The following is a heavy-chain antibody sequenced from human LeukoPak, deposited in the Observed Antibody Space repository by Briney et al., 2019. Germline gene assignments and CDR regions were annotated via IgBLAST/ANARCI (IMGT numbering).Heavy chain of an antibody. J-gene: IGHJ4*02. CDR1: GFTFSTYA. CDR2: ISFDGTIK. V-gene: IGHV3-30*01. Sequence: GGSLRLSCAASGFTFSTYAMHWVRQAPGRGLEWVAVISFDGTIKFYADSVKGRFTISRDNSKNTVSLQMKSLRPKDTAVYYCAREAHSNGFDYWGQGTLATVYS. CDR3: AREAHSNGFDY. D-gene: IGHD3-22*01.